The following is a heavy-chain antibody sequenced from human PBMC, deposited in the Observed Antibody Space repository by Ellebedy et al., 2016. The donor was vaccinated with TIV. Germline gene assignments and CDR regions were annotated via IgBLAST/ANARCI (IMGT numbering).Heavy chain of an antibody. CDR2: IYYSGST. V-gene: IGHV4-39*01. J-gene: IGHJ3*01. Sequence: SETLSLXXTVSGGSISSSSYYWGWIRQPPGKGLEWIGSIYYSGSTYYNPPLKSRVTISVDTSKNQFSLKLSSVTAADTAVYYCARRIRDIVVVPAAMFVDNENWGQGTMVTVSS. CDR3: ARRIRDIVVVPAAMFVDNEN. CDR1: GGSISSSSYY. D-gene: IGHD2-2*01.